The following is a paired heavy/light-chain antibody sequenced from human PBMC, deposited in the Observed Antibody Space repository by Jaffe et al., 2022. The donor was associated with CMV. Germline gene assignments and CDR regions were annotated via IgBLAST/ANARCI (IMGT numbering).Light chain of an antibody. V-gene: IGKV3-11*01. Sequence: EIVLTQSPATLSLSPGERATLSCRASQSVSSYLAWYQQKPGQAPRLLIYDASNRATGIPARFSGSGSGTDFTLTISSLEPEDFAVYYCQQRSNWPGLTFGGGTKVEIK. J-gene: IGKJ4*01. CDR1: QSVSSY. CDR3: QQRSNWPGLT. CDR2: DAS.
Heavy chain of an antibody. D-gene: IGHD5-12*01. Sequence: QVQLQQWGAGLLKPSETLSLTCAVYGGSFSGYYWSWIRQPPGKGLEWIGEINHSGSTNYNPSLKSRVTISVDTSKNQFSLKLSSVTAADTAVYYCARDRWLRLTYYYYYYMDVWGKGTTVTVSS. CDR1: GGSFSGYY. J-gene: IGHJ6*03. CDR3: ARDRWLRLTYYYYYYMDV. V-gene: IGHV4-34*01. CDR2: INHSGST.